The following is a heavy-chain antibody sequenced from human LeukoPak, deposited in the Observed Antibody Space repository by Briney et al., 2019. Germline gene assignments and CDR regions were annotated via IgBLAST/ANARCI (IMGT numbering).Heavy chain of an antibody. CDR1: GFTFSSYS. CDR2: ISSSSSYI. CDR3: ASLKLGYCTNGVCSREDY. V-gene: IGHV3-21*01. Sequence: GGSLRLSCAASGFTFSSYSMNWVRQAPGKGLEWVSSISSSSSYIYYADSVKGRFTISRDNAKNSLYLQMNSLRAEDTAVYYCASLKLGYCTNGVCSREDYWGQGTLVTVSS. J-gene: IGHJ4*02. D-gene: IGHD2-8*01.